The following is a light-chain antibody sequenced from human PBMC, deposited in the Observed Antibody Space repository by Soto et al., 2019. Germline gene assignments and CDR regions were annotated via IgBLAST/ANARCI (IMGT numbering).Light chain of an antibody. Sequence: QSALTQPASVSGSPGQSIPVSCTGTSSDIGGHNYVSWYQQHPGKVPKLIIYEVTNRPSGVSNRFSGSKSGNTASLTVSGLQAEDEADYYCSSYTTTSTVVFGGGTKLTVL. V-gene: IGLV2-14*01. J-gene: IGLJ2*01. CDR1: SSDIGGHNY. CDR3: SSYTTTSTVV. CDR2: EVT.